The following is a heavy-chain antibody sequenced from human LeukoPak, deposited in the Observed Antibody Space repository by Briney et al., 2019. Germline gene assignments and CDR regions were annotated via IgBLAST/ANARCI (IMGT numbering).Heavy chain of an antibody. Sequence: AGGSLRLSCAASGFTFSSQAMNWVRQAPGRGLEWVSLISGNGRSTYYADSVKGRFTISRDNSKNTLTLQMNSLRAEDAAVYYCASWAGVATTTWHFGPFDYWGQGILVTVSS. J-gene: IGHJ4*02. D-gene: IGHD2-15*01. CDR2: ISGNGRST. V-gene: IGHV3-23*01. CDR3: ASWAGVATTTWHFGPFDY. CDR1: GFTFSSQA.